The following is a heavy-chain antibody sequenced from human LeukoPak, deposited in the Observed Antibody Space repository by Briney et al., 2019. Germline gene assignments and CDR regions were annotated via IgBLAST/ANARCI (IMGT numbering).Heavy chain of an antibody. Sequence: PGGSLRLSCAASGFTFSSYGMSWVRQAPGKGLEWVSVISGSGDRTYYADSVKGRFTISRDNSKNTLYLQMNSLRAEDTAVYHCAKAAYGSESYYDPFDYWGQGTLVTVSS. CDR2: ISGSGDRT. J-gene: IGHJ4*02. CDR1: GFTFSSYG. D-gene: IGHD3-10*01. CDR3: AKAAYGSESYYDPFDY. V-gene: IGHV3-23*01.